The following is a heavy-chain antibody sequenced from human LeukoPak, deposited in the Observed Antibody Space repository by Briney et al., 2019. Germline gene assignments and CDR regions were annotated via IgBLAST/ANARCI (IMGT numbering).Heavy chain of an antibody. J-gene: IGHJ4*02. CDR2: INHSGST. Sequence: PSETLSPTCAVYGGSFSGYYWSWIRQPPGKGLEWIGEINHSGSTNYNPSLKSRVTISVDTSKNQFSLKLSSVTAADTAVYYCARVVSYYYGSGSYYPYYFDYWGQGTLVTVSS. CDR1: GGSFSGYY. D-gene: IGHD3-10*01. V-gene: IGHV4-34*01. CDR3: ARVVSYYYGSGSYYPYYFDY.